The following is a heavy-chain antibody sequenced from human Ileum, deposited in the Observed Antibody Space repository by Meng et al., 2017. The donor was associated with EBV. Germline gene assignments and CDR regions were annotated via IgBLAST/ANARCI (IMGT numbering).Heavy chain of an antibody. D-gene: IGHD6-19*01. CDR2: IYHSGST. Sequence: QVWRKGSGRGGGSPSGPLSPPCPLSGGSISSSNWWSWVGQPPGKGLEWIGEIYHSGSTNYNPSLKSRVTISVDKSKNQFSLKLSSVTAADTAVYYCASFPPPGKQWLVTDYWGQGTLVTVSS. V-gene: IGHV4-4*02. J-gene: IGHJ4*02. CDR3: ASFPPPGKQWLVTDY. CDR1: GGSISSSNW.